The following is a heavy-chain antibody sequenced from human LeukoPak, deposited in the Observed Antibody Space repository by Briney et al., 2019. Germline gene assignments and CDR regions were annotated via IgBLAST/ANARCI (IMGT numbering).Heavy chain of an antibody. CDR1: GFTFSDYW. D-gene: IGHD2-15*01. CDR2: IKRDGSEK. CDR3: ARRDIGDY. V-gene: IGHV3-7*03. Sequence: PGGSLRLSCVGSGFTFSDYWMTWVRQAPGKGLEWVANIKRDGSEKYYVDSVKGRFTIFRDNAKNSVYLQMNSLRAEDTAMYYCARRDIGDYWGQGTLVTVSS. J-gene: IGHJ4*02.